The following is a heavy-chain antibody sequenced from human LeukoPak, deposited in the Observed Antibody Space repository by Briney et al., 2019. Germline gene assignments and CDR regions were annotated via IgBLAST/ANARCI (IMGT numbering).Heavy chain of an antibody. CDR3: ARVAVAGQYYYYMDV. D-gene: IGHD6-19*01. CDR1: GFTFSSYG. Sequence: PGRSLRLSCAASGFTFSSYGMHWVRQAPGKGLEWVAVIWYDGSNKYYADSVKGRFTIPRDNSKNTLYLQMNSLRAEDTAVYYCARVAVAGQYYYYMDVWGKGTTVTVSS. CDR2: IWYDGSNK. V-gene: IGHV3-33*01. J-gene: IGHJ6*03.